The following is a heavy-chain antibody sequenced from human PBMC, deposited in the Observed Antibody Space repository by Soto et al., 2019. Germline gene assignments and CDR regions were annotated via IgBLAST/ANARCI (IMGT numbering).Heavy chain of an antibody. CDR3: ASSRYGDYGPYFDY. Sequence: PSETLSLTCTVSGGSISSYYWSWIRQPPGKGLEWIGYIYYSGSTNYNPSLKSRVTISVDTSKNQFSLKLSSVTAADTAVYYCASSRYGDYGPYFDYWGQGTLVTVSS. CDR1: GGSISSYY. CDR2: IYYSGST. V-gene: IGHV4-59*01. J-gene: IGHJ4*02. D-gene: IGHD4-17*01.